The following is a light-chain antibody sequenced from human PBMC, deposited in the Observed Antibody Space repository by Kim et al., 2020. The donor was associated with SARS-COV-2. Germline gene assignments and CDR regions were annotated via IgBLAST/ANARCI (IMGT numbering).Light chain of an antibody. CDR2: TAS. Sequence: SASVRDRVTITCRASQGISNYLAWYQQRPEKVPKLLIYTASTLQSGVPSRFSGSGYGTEFTLTISSLQPEDVATYYCQKYDSAPHTFGQGTKLEI. CDR3: QKYDSAPHT. V-gene: IGKV1-27*01. CDR1: QGISNY. J-gene: IGKJ2*01.